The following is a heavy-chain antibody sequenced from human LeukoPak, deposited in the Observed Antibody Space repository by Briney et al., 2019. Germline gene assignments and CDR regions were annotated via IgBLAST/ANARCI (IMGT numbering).Heavy chain of an antibody. Sequence: GASVKVSCKASGGTFSSYAISWLRQAPGQGLEWMGRIIPILGIANYAQKFQGRVTITADKSTSTAYMELSSLRSEDTAVYYCARDSKRLWTPETDSFYFDYWGQGTLVTVSS. J-gene: IGHJ4*02. CDR1: GGTFSSYA. D-gene: IGHD3-16*01. V-gene: IGHV1-69*04. CDR2: IIPILGIA. CDR3: ARDSKRLWTPETDSFYFDY.